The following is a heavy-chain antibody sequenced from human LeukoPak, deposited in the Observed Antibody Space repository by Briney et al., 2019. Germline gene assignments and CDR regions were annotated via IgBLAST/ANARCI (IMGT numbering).Heavy chain of an antibody. V-gene: IGHV4-30-4*01. CDR1: GGLISSGDFY. D-gene: IGHD3-22*01. Sequence: SQTLSLTCTVSGGLISSGDFYWSWIRQPPGKGLEWFGYISYSGSTYYNPSLKSRVTISVDTSKNQFSLKLSSVTAADTAVYYCARVRGPHYYDSSGYTPRYFDLWGRGTLVTVSS. J-gene: IGHJ2*01. CDR2: ISYSGST. CDR3: ARVRGPHYYDSSGYTPRYFDL.